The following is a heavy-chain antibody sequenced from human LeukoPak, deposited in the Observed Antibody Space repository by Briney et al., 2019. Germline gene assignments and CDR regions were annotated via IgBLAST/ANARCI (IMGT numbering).Heavy chain of an antibody. CDR1: GFTFTTFW. V-gene: IGHV3-74*01. CDR3: AKGGASVTRYVDY. CDR2: INHDGNSA. D-gene: IGHD4-17*01. J-gene: IGHJ4*02. Sequence: PGGSLRLSCATSGFTFTTFWMHWVRQAPGKGLVWVSRINHDGNSANYADSVKGRFTISRDNAKNTVYLQMNSLRPEDTAVYYCAKGGASVTRYVDYWGQGTLVTVSS.